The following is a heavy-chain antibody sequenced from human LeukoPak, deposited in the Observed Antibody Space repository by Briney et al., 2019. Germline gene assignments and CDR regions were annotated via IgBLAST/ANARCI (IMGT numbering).Heavy chain of an antibody. CDR3: ARGRNYDSSGYFVDAFDI. V-gene: IGHV3-21*01. J-gene: IGHJ3*02. D-gene: IGHD3-22*01. Sequence: GGSLRLSCAASGFTFTSYNMNWVRQAPGKGLEWVSLISSSTNYIYYADSVKGRFTISRDNAKNSLYLQMNSLRAEDTAVYYCARGRNYDSSGYFVDAFDIWGQGTMVTVSS. CDR2: ISSSTNYI. CDR1: GFTFTSYN.